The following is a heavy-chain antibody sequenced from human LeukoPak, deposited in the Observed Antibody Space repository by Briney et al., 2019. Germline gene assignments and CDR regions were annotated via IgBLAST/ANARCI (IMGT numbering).Heavy chain of an antibody. J-gene: IGHJ3*02. V-gene: IGHV3-30-3*01. CDR2: ISYDGSNK. Sequence: PGGSLRLSCAASGFTFSSYAMHWVRQAPGKGLEWVAVISYDGSNKYYADSVKGRFTISRDNSKNTLYLQMNSLRAGDTAVYYCARDTATYAFDIWGQGTMVTVSS. D-gene: IGHD5-18*01. CDR1: GFTFSSYA. CDR3: ARDTATYAFDI.